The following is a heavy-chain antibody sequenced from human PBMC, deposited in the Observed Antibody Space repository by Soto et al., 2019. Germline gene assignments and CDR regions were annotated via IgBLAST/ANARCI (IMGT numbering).Heavy chain of an antibody. CDR2: IYSNDNT. V-gene: IGHV3-66*01. CDR3: ARDGKWNSNGMDV. J-gene: IGHJ6*02. CDR1: GFSVSTNY. Sequence: EVQLVESGGGLVQPGGSLRLSCAASGFSVSTNYMSWVRQAPGKGLEWVSVIYSNDNTYYEDSLKGRFTISRDNSKNTLDLQMNSLRAEDTAVYYCARDGKWNSNGMDVWGPGTTVTVSS. D-gene: IGHD1-1*01.